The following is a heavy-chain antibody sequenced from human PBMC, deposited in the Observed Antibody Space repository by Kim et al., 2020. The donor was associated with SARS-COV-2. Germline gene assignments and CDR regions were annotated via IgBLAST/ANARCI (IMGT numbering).Heavy chain of an antibody. Sequence: ANYAQKFQGRVTITADESTSTAYMELSSLRSEDTAVYYCAREGGFSPFDYWGQGTLVTVSS. J-gene: IGHJ4*02. V-gene: IGHV1-69*01. CDR3: AREGGFSPFDY. CDR2: A. D-gene: IGHD3-16*01.